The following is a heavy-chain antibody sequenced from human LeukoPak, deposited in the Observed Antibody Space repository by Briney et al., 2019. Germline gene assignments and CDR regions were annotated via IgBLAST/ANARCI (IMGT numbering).Heavy chain of an antibody. D-gene: IGHD1-26*01. CDR1: GFTVSSYY. Sequence: PGGSLRLSCAVSGFTVSSYYMSWVRQAPGKGLEWVSDIYNGGDTNYDASVKGRFTISRDKSKNTLFLQLNNLNAEDTALYYCGIVRWSGTYPIDFWGQGTLVTVSS. CDR3: GIVRWSGTYPIDF. J-gene: IGHJ4*02. V-gene: IGHV3-66*01. CDR2: IYNGGDT.